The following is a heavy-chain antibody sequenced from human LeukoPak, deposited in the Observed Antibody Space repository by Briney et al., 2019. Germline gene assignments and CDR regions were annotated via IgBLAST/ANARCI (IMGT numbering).Heavy chain of an antibody. Sequence: PSETLSLTCTVSGGSISSSSYYWGWIRQPPGTGLEWIGSIYYSGSTYYNPFLKSRVTISVDTSKNQFSLKLSSVTAADTAVYYCARRCSSTSCLDYWGQGTLVTVSS. CDR1: GGSISSSSYY. D-gene: IGHD2-2*01. V-gene: IGHV4-39*01. J-gene: IGHJ4*02. CDR2: IYYSGST. CDR3: ARRCSSTSCLDY.